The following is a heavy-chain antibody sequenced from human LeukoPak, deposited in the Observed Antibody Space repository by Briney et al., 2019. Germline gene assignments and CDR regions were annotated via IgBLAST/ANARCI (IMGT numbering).Heavy chain of an antibody. D-gene: IGHD4-17*01. CDR1: GFTFSGHA. V-gene: IGHV3-23*01. Sequence: QPGRSLRPSCAASGFTFSGHAMSWVRQPPGKGLEWVSNLTGSGGRTYYADSVKGRFTISAANSKNTLYIRMNRVRSEDTAVYYCARDLYGDYGYYYGMDVWSQGTTVTVYS. CDR2: LTGSGGRT. CDR3: ARDLYGDYGYYYGMDV. J-gene: IGHJ6*02.